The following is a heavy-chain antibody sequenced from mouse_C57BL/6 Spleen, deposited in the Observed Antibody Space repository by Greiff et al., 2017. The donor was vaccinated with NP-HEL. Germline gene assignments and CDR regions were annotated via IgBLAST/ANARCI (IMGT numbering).Heavy chain of an antibody. Sequence: EVHLVESGGGLVQPGGSLSLSCAASGFTFTDYYMSWVRQPPGKALEWLGFIRNKANGYTTEYSASVKGRFTISRDNSQSILYLQMNALRAEDSATYYCAIYYYGSPFAYWGQGTLVTVSA. J-gene: IGHJ3*01. CDR3: AIYYYGSPFAY. V-gene: IGHV7-3*01. CDR1: GFTFTDYY. CDR2: IRNKANGYTT. D-gene: IGHD1-1*01.